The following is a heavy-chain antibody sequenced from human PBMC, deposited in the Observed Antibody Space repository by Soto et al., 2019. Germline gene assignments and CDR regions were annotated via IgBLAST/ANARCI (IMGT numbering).Heavy chain of an antibody. D-gene: IGHD3-9*01. CDR2: ISLDGGST. CDR3: AKDIGGVRYFDWLVDYGMGV. V-gene: IGHV3-43*01. CDR1: GLAFDDYT. J-gene: IGHJ6*02. Sequence: WGCMRLACAACGLAFDDYTIHWVRQATGKGLEWVSLISLDGGSTYYADSVKGRFTISRDNSKNSLYLQMNSLRTEDTALYYCAKDIGGVRYFDWLVDYGMGVWGQGTTVTVSS.